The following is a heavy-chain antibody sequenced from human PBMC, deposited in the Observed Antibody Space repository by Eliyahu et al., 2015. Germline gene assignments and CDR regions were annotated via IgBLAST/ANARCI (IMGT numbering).Heavy chain of an antibody. D-gene: IGHD4-11*01. CDR3: ARARRDHSNYRWFDP. CDR2: INHSGST. J-gene: IGHJ5*02. V-gene: IGHV4-34*01. Sequence: QVQLQQWGAGLLKPSETLSXTCAVYGXXFXGYYWSWIRQPPGKGLEWIGEINHSGSTNYNPSLKSRVTISVDTSKNQFSLKLSSVTAADTAVHYCARARRDHSNYRWFDPWGQGTLVTVSS. CDR1: GXXFXGYY.